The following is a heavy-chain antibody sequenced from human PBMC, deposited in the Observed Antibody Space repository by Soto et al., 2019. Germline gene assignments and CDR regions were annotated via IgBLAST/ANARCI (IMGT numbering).Heavy chain of an antibody. CDR1: GYSFSNFW. V-gene: IGHV5-51*01. CDR3: ASAWGGSERHAFDI. D-gene: IGHD3-16*01. CDR2: IYPSDSDT. J-gene: IGHJ3*02. Sequence: GESLKISCNGSGYSFSNFWIGWVRQMPGKGLEWMGIIYPSDSDTRYSPSFQGQVTISADKSINTAYLQLRSLKASDTAMYYCASAWGGSERHAFDIWGQATMVTVSS.